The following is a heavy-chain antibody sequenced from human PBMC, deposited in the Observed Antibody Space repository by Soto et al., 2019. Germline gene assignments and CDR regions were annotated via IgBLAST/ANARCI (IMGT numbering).Heavy chain of an antibody. CDR1: GASFTGHY. J-gene: IGHJ4*02. V-gene: IGHV4-34*01. D-gene: IGHD6-13*01. Sequence: QVQLQQWGAGLLKPSATLSLTCTVHGASFTGHYWSWVRQSPGKGLEWIGEMNHLGSSNNNPSLKSRVTLSVDTSKNQFSLNLRSVTAVDTAVYFCGGAEAGPNKYWGQGTLVTVSS. CDR2: MNHLGSS. CDR3: GGAEAGPNKY.